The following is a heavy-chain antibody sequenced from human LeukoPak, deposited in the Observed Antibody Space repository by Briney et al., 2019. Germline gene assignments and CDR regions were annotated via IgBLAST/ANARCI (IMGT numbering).Heavy chain of an antibody. D-gene: IGHD3-10*01. V-gene: IGHV4-34*01. Sequence: SETLSLTCAVYGGSFSGYYWSRIRQPPGKGLEWIGEINHSGSTNYNPSLKSRVTISVDTSKNQFSLKLSSVTAADTAVYYCARLGPRLYYYGSGSYRLYFDYWGQGTLVTVSS. J-gene: IGHJ4*02. CDR3: ARLGPRLYYYGSGSYRLYFDY. CDR2: INHSGST. CDR1: GGSFSGYY.